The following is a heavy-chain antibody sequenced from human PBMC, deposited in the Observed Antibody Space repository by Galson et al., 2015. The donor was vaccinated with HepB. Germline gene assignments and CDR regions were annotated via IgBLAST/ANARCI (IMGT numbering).Heavy chain of an antibody. J-gene: IGHJ4*02. Sequence: SVKVSCKASGVTFSSYAISWVRQAPGQGLEWMGGISPIIGTANYAQKFQGRVTITADESKSTAYMELNSLRSEDTAVYYCARDMSAQVAALGWLFDYWGQGTLVTVSS. V-gene: IGHV1-69*13. CDR3: ARDMSAQVAALGWLFDY. CDR1: GVTFSSYA. CDR2: ISPIIGTA. D-gene: IGHD2-15*01.